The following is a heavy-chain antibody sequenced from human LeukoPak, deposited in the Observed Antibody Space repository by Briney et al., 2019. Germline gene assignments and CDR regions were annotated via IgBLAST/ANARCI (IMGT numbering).Heavy chain of an antibody. CDR3: ARVDPVTAFDY. CDR2: IYYSGST. D-gene: IGHD2-21*02. V-gene: IGHV4-59*01. Sequence: SETLSLTCTVSGGSISSYYWSWIRQPPGKGLEWIGYIYYSGSTNYNPSLKSRVTISVDTSKNQFSLKLSSVTAADTAVYYCARVDPVTAFDYWGQETLVTVSS. CDR1: GGSISSYY. J-gene: IGHJ4*02.